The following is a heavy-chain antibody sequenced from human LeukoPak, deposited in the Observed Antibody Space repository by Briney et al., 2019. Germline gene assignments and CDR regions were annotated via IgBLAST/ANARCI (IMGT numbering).Heavy chain of an antibody. V-gene: IGHV1-2*02. CDR1: GYTFTDY. J-gene: IGHJ4*02. Sequence: GASVKVSCKTSGYTFTDYMHWVRQAPGQGLEWMGWINPNSGATFYAQNFQGRVTMTRDTSISTAYMELSSLRSDDTAVYFCARVVEEWLVDYWGQGTLVTVSS. D-gene: IGHD6-19*01. CDR2: INPNSGAT. CDR3: ARVVEEWLVDY.